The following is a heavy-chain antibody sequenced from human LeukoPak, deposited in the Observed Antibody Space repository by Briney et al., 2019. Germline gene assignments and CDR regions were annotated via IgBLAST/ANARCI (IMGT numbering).Heavy chain of an antibody. J-gene: IGHJ3*02. D-gene: IGHD6-19*01. CDR2: IYYSGST. V-gene: IGHV4-59*01. Sequence: SETLSLTCTVSGGSISSYYWGWIRQPPGKGLEWIGYIYYSGSTNYNPSLKSRVTISVDTSKNQFSLELSSVTAADTAVYYCAIESSSGHAFDIWGQGTMVTVSS. CDR3: AIESSSGHAFDI. CDR1: GGSISSYY.